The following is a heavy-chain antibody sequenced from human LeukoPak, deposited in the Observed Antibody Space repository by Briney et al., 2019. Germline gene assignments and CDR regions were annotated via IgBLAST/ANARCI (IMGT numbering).Heavy chain of an antibody. CDR1: GFTFSSYG. D-gene: IGHD4-17*01. Sequence: PGGSLRLSCAASGFTFSSYGMHWVRQAPGKGLEWVAFIRYDGSNKYYADSVKGRFTISRDNSKNTLYLQMNSLRAEDTAVYYCAKEVTYGDYVGAFDIWGQGTMVTVSS. J-gene: IGHJ3*02. CDR2: IRYDGSNK. V-gene: IGHV3-30*02. CDR3: AKEVTYGDYVGAFDI.